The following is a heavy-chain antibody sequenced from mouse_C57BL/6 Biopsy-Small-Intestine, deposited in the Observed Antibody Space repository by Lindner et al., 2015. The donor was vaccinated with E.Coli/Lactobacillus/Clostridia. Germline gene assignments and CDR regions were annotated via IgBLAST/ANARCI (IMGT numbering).Heavy chain of an antibody. Sequence: VQLQESGAELVKPGASVKLSCKASGYTFTEYTIHWVKQRPGQGLEWIGVINPGSGDTNYNEKFKGKAIMTADSSSSTAYMQLSSLTSEDSAVYFCASYYGNYYAMDYWGQGTSVTVSS. CDR1: GYTFTEYT. J-gene: IGHJ4*01. CDR2: INPGSGDT. CDR3: ASYYGNYYAMDY. D-gene: IGHD2-1*01. V-gene: IGHV1-54*01.